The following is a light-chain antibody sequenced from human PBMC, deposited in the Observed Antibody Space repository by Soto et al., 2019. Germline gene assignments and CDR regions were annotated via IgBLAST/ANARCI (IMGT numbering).Light chain of an antibody. Sequence: QSALTQPPSVSGSPGQSVTISCSGTIDDVTAYYRVSWYQQTPGTAPKHMIYDVSNRPTGVPDRFSGSRSGNTASLTISGLQAEDEGDYYCSVYTRTSTYVFGTGTKVTVL. V-gene: IGLV2-18*01. J-gene: IGLJ1*01. CDR3: SVYTRTSTYV. CDR2: DVS. CDR1: IDDVTAYYR.